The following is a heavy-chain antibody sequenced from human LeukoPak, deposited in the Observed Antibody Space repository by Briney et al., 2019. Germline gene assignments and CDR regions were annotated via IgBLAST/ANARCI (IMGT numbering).Heavy chain of an antibody. D-gene: IGHD6-13*01. V-gene: IGHV4-30-2*01. CDR2: IYHSGST. J-gene: IGHJ6*03. CDR1: GGSISSGGYS. Sequence: SQTLSLTCAVSGGSISSGGYSWSWIRQPPGKGLEWIGYIYHSGSTYYNPSLKSRVTISVDRSKNQFSLKLSSVTAADTAVYYCARGPIAAAASYYYYYMDVWGKGTTVTVSS. CDR3: ARGPIAAAASYYYYYMDV.